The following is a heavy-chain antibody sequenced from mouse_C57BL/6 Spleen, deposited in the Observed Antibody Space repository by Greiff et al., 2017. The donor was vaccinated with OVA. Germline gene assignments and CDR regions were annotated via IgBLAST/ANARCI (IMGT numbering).Heavy chain of an antibody. Sequence: EVQLVESGGDLVKPGGSLKLSCAASGFTFSSYGMSWVRQTPDKRLEWVATISSGGSYTYYPDSVKGRFTISRDNAKNTLYLQMSSLKSEDTAMYYCARHWGYDEDYFDYWGKGTTLTVSS. CDR3: ARHWGYDEDYFDY. D-gene: IGHD2-2*01. CDR1: GFTFSSYG. V-gene: IGHV5-6*01. J-gene: IGHJ2*01. CDR2: ISSGGSYT.